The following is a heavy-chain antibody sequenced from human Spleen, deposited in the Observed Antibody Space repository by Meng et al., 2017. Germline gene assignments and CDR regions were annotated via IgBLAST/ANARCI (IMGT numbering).Heavy chain of an antibody. V-gene: IGHV3-48*03. CDR2: ISSSGSGI. Sequence: GESLKISCAASGFTFKSYEMNWVRQAPGKGLEWVSYISSSGSGIHYADSVKGRFTISRDNAKNSLYLQMNSLRAEDTAVYYCARDRCGAGTGGTCSLDYWGQGTLVIVSS. CDR1: GFTFKSYE. CDR3: ARDRCGAGTGGTCSLDY. D-gene: IGHD2-15*01. J-gene: IGHJ4*02.